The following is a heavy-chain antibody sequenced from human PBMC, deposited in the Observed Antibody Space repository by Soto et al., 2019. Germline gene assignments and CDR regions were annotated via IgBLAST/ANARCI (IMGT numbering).Heavy chain of an antibody. J-gene: IGHJ6*02. D-gene: IGHD6-13*01. V-gene: IGHV4-34*01. CDR2: INHSGST. Sequence: PSETLSLTCAVYGGSFSGYYWSWIRQPPGKGLEWIGEINHSGSTNYNPSLKSRVTISVDTSKNQFSLKLSSVTAADTAVYYCARVRLAEAPPTRRYGMDVWGQGTTVTVSS. CDR3: ARVRLAEAPPTRRYGMDV. CDR1: GGSFSGYY.